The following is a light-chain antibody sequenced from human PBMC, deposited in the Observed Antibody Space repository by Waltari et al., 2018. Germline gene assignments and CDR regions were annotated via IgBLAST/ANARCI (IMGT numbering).Light chain of an antibody. Sequence: QSALTQPASVSGSPGQSITISCTGTSSDVGSYNLVSWYQQHPGKVPKLMIYEVSKRPSGVSNRFSGSKSGNTASQTISGLQAEDEADYYCCSYAGSSTFVFGGGTKLTVL. CDR3: CSYAGSSTFV. CDR1: SSDVGSYNL. V-gene: IGLV2-23*02. J-gene: IGLJ2*01. CDR2: EVS.